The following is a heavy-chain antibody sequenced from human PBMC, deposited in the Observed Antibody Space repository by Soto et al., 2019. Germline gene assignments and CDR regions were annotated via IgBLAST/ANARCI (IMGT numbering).Heavy chain of an antibody. D-gene: IGHD4-4*01. CDR3: AKDLESNYEGFDY. J-gene: IGHJ4*02. CDR2: ISGSGGST. V-gene: IGHV3-23*01. CDR1: GFTFSSYA. Sequence: GGSLRLSCAASGFTFSSYAMSWVRQAPGKGLEWVSAISGSGGSTYYADSVKGQFTISRDNSKNTLYLQMNSLRAEDTAVYYCAKDLESNYEGFDYWGQGTLVTVSS.